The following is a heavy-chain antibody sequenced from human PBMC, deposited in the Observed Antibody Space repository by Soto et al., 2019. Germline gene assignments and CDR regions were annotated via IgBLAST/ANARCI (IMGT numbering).Heavy chain of an antibody. J-gene: IGHJ4*02. D-gene: IGHD2-21*01. CDR1: GFTFSSYA. V-gene: IGHV3-23*01. CDR3: TKRMHSSD. CDR2: IVPGGGDT. Sequence: EVQMLESGGGVVQPGGSLRLSCAASGFTFSSYAMNWVRQSPGKGLEWVSGIVPGGGDTYYADSVRGRFTNSRDNSRCMLSLQMSSLSAEDTAIYYCTKRMHSSDWSRGTLVTVSS.